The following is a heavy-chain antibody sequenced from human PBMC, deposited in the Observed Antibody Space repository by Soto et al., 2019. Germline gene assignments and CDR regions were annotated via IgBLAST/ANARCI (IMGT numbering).Heavy chain of an antibody. CDR1: GGSISSYY. CDR2: IHYSGTT. V-gene: IGHV4-59*01. D-gene: IGHD3-10*01. CDR3: TRSGTYPIFIDF. J-gene: IGHJ4*02. Sequence: SETLSLTCTVSGGSISSYYWSWIRQPPGQGLEWIGNIHYSGTTYYNPSLKSRVTISVDTSKNQFSLRLTSVSAADTAVYYCTRSGTYPIFIDFWGQGTLVTVSS.